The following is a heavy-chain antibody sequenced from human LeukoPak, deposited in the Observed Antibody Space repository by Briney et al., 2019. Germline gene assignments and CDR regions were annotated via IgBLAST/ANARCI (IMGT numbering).Heavy chain of an antibody. CDR2: IIPIFGTA. Sequence: GASVKVSCKASGGTFSSYAISWVRQAPGQGLEWMGGIIPIFGTANYAQKFQGRVTITADESTSTAYMELSRLRSDDTAVYYCARDVSGSYRMWGQGTLVTVSS. J-gene: IGHJ4*02. CDR1: GGTFSSYA. D-gene: IGHD1-26*01. CDR3: ARDVSGSYRM. V-gene: IGHV1-69*01.